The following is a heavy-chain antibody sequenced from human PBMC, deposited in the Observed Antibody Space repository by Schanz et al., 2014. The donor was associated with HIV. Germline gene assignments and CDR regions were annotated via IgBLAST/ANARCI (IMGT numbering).Heavy chain of an antibody. CDR1: GFTFNSYG. D-gene: IGHD1-20*01. Sequence: QVQLVESGGGVVQPGRSLRVSCAASGFTFNSYGMHWVRQAPGKGLEWVADISYDGSRKHFADSVKGRITISRDNSKNTLYLQMNSLRAEDTAVYYCARDYHWNWFDPWGQGTLVTVSS. V-gene: IGHV3-30*03. CDR2: ISYDGSRK. CDR3: ARDYHWNWFDP. J-gene: IGHJ5*02.